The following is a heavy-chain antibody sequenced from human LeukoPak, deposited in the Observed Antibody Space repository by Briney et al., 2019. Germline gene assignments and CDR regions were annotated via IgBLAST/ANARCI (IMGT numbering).Heavy chain of an antibody. CDR3: ARGEDSGYDYYYYYYMDV. CDR1: GDSVSSNSAA. J-gene: IGHJ6*03. D-gene: IGHD5-12*01. Sequence: SQTLSLTCAISGDSVSSNSAAWNWIRQSPSRGLEWLGRTYYRSKWYNDYAVSVKSRITINPDTSKNQFSLQLNSVTPEDTAAYYCARGEDSGYDYYYYYYMDVWGKGTTVTISS. V-gene: IGHV6-1*01. CDR2: TYYRSKWYN.